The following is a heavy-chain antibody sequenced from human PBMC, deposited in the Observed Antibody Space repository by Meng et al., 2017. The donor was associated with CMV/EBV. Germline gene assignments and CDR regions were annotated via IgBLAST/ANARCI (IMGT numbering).Heavy chain of an antibody. CDR2: IYSCGST. CDR3: AKLDGAAAEY. CDR1: GFTVSSNY. D-gene: IGHD6-13*01. J-gene: IGHJ4*02. V-gene: IGHV3-66*03. Sequence: GESLKISCAASGFTVSSNYMSWVRQAPGKGLEWVSVIYSCGSTYYADSVKGRFTISRDNSKNTLYLQMNSLRAEDTAVYYCAKLDGAAAEYWGQGTLVTVSS.